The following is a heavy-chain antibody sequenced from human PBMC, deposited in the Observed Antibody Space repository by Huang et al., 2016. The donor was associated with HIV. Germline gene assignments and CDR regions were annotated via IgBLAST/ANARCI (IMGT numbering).Heavy chain of an antibody. V-gene: IGHV1-69*10. CDR1: GGTFSSLA. D-gene: IGHD6-13*01. CDR2: IVPLVSVT. CDR3: VREGQTWYGKPIAAFEI. Sequence: VQLVQSGAEVRRPGTSVRVSCKASGGTFSSLAFNWVRQAPGQGLEYMGGIVPLVSVTNYAERFRGRLTISADKSTSTVFMELRSLTSEDTGVFFCVREGQTWYGKPIAAFEIWGQGTTVVVSP. J-gene: IGHJ3*02.